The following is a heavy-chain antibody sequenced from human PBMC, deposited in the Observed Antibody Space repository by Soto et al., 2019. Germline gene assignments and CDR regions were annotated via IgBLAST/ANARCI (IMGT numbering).Heavy chain of an antibody. CDR2: IYHDGTT. Sequence: SETLSLTCGVSGGSISQINWWSWVRQSPQKGLEWIGEIYHDGTTNYNPSLQRRVTLSVDKSKNEFFRQLPAGTAEYTAFHYCATSSSMSPQYWFASRDQVTLVTVPS. J-gene: IGHJ5*01. CDR3: ATSSSMSPQYWFAS. D-gene: IGHD2-21*01. CDR1: GGSISQINW. V-gene: IGHV4-4*02.